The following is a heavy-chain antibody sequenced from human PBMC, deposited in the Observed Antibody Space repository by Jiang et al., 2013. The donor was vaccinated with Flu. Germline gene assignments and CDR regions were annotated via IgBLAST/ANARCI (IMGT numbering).Heavy chain of an antibody. D-gene: IGHD6-13*01. J-gene: IGHJ3*02. V-gene: IGHV6-1*01. Sequence: SQTLSLTCAISGDSVSSNSAAWNWIRQSPSRGLEWLGRTYYRSKWYNDYAVSVKSRITINPDTSKNQFSLQLNSVTPEDTAVYYCAHEPFDSSSWYVAFDIWGQGTMVTVSS. CDR3: AHEPFDSSSWYVAFDI. CDR2: TYYRSKWYN. CDR1: GDSVSSNSAA.